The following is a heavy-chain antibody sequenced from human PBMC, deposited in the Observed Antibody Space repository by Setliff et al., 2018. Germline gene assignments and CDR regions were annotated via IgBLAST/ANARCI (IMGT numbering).Heavy chain of an antibody. Sequence: PSETLSLTCTVSGASVGGNSYYWGWIRQPPGKGLEWIASTYYSGSTYYNPSLKSRVTISVDTSKNQFSLKLTSVTAADTAVYYCARAPRYFDPTGSYFDFWGQGTLVTVSS. J-gene: IGHJ4*02. D-gene: IGHD3-22*01. CDR3: ARAPRYFDPTGSYFDF. CDR2: TYYSGST. CDR1: GASVGGNSYY. V-gene: IGHV4-39*07.